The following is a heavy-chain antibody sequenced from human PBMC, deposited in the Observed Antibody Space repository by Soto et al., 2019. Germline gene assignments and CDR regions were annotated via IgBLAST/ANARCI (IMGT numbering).Heavy chain of an antibody. CDR3: ARDTSTEPHDAGGYYYGMDV. J-gene: IGHJ6*02. V-gene: IGHV4-31*03. Sequence: QVQLQESGPGLVKPSQTLSLTCTVSGGSISSGGYYWSWIRQHPGKGLEWIGYIYYSGSTYYNPSPKRRITISVDPSKNPFSLKLSSVTAADTAVDYCARDTSTEPHDAGGYYYGMDVWGQGTTVTVSS. CDR1: GGSISSGGYY. CDR2: IYYSGST. D-gene: IGHD1-1*01.